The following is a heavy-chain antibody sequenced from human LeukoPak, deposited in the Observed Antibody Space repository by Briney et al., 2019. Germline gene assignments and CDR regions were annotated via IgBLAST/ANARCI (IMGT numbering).Heavy chain of an antibody. Sequence: ASVKVSCKASGYTFTSYGISWVRQAPGQGLEWMGWISAYNGNTNYAQKLQGRVTMTTDTSTSTAYMELRSLRSDDTAVYYCARVGSGELQPAEFDYWGQGTLVTVSS. CDR1: GYTFTSYG. CDR3: ARVGSGELQPAEFDY. CDR2: ISAYNGNT. D-gene: IGHD3-10*01. V-gene: IGHV1-18*01. J-gene: IGHJ4*02.